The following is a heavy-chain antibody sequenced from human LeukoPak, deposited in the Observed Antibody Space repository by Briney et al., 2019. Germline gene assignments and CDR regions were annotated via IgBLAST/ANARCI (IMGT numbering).Heavy chain of an antibody. J-gene: IGHJ4*02. CDR2: IKQDGSEK. V-gene: IGHV3-7*04. Sequence: PGGSLRLSCAASGFTFSSYGMHWVRQAPGKGLEWVANIKQDGSEKYYVDSVKGRFTISRDNAKNSLYLQMNSLRAEDTAVYYCARDHVQGDIDYWGQGTLVTVSS. CDR3: ARDHVQGDIDY. CDR1: GFTFSSYG. D-gene: IGHD6-6*01.